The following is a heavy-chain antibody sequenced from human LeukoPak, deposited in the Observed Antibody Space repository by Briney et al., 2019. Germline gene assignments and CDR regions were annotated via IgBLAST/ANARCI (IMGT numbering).Heavy chain of an antibody. Sequence: GASVKVSCKASGYTFTSYGVTWVRQAPGQGLEWMGWISAYNGNTNYAQNLRGRVTMTTDTSTSTAYMDLRSLRSDDTAVYYCARGFGELFPRDYYYYVDVWGKGTTVTVSS. J-gene: IGHJ6*03. CDR1: GYTFTSYG. D-gene: IGHD3-10*01. CDR3: ARGFGELFPRDYYYYVDV. CDR2: ISAYNGNT. V-gene: IGHV1-18*04.